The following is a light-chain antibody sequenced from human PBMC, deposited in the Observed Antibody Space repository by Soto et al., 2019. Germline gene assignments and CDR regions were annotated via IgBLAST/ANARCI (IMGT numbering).Light chain of an antibody. V-gene: IGLV2-14*01. CDR2: GFS. CDR1: SSDIGNYNY. J-gene: IGLJ1*01. Sequence: QSALTQPASVSGSPGQSITISCSGTSSDIGNYNYVSWYQQHPGKAPKLIIHGFSNRPSGVSNRFSGSKSGNTASLTISGLQAEDEDHYYCSSYTSSSTYVFGTWTKVTVL. CDR3: SSYTSSSTYV.